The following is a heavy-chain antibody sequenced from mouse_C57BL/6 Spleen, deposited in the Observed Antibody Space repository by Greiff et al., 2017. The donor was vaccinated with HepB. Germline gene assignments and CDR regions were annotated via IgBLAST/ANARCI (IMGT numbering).Heavy chain of an antibody. V-gene: IGHV1-22*01. D-gene: IGHD2-4*01. CDR1: GYTFTDYN. Sequence: EVQLQQSGPELVKPGASVKMSCKASGYTFTDYNMHWVKQSHGKSLEWIGYIYPNNGGTSYNQKFKGKATLTVNKSSSTAYMELRSLTSEDSAVYYCAGGDDYPAWFAYWGQGTLVTVSA. CDR3: AGGDDYPAWFAY. CDR2: IYPNNGGT. J-gene: IGHJ3*01.